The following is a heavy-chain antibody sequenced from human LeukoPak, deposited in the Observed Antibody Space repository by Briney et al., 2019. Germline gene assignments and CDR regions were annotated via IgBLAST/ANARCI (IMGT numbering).Heavy chain of an antibody. CDR1: GFTFSSYV. Sequence: GGSLRLSCAASGFTFSSYVMSWVRRAPGKGLEWVAVISLSGGDTYYADSVKGRFIISRDNSKNTLYLQMNSLRAEDTAVYYCAKPVHTDSYYFDYWGQGTLVTVSS. V-gene: IGHV3-23*01. CDR3: AKPVHTDSYYFDY. CDR2: ISLSGGDT. J-gene: IGHJ4*02. D-gene: IGHD1-1*01.